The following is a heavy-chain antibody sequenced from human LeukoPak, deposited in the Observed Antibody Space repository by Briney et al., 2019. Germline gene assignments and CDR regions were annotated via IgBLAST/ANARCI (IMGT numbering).Heavy chain of an antibody. CDR3: ARSSLYGSGSYHNDY. CDR2: INPNCCST. D-gene: IGHD3-10*01. V-gene: IGHV1-2*06. J-gene: IGHJ4*02. CDR1: GYTFTGYY. Sequence: GASVKVSCKASGYTFTGYYMHWVRQAPGQGLEWMGRINPNCCSTNYAQKFQGRVTMTRDTSISTAYMEMSRLRSDDTAVYYCARSSLYGSGSYHNDYWGQGTLVTVSS.